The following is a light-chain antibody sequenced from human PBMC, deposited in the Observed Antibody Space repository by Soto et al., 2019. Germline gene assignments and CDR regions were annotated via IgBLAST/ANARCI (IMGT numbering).Light chain of an antibody. J-gene: IGKJ5*01. CDR1: QSVSSY. CDR2: DVS. V-gene: IGKV3-11*01. CDR3: QQRSNWPIT. Sequence: EIVLTQSPATLSLPPGERSTLSCRASQSVSSYLAWYQQKPGQAPRLVIYDVSNRATGIPARFSGSGSGTDFTLTISSLEPEDSAVYYCQQRSNWPITFGQGTRLEIK.